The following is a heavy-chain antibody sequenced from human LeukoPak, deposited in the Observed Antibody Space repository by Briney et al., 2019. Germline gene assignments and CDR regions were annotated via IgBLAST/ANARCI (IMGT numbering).Heavy chain of an antibody. D-gene: IGHD2-15*01. CDR2: INPSGGST. V-gene: IGHV1-46*01. Sequence: GASVKVSCKASGYTFTSYYMHWVRQAPGQGLEWMGIINPSGGSTSYAQKFQGRVTMTRDTSTSTVYMELSSLRSEDTAAYYCASGYCSGGSCYSAEYFQHWGQGTLVTVSS. CDR1: GYTFTSYY. CDR3: ASGYCSGGSCYSAEYFQH. J-gene: IGHJ1*01.